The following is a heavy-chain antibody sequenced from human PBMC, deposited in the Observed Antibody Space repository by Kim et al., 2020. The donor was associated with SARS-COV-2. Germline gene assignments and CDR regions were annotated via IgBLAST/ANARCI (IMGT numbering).Heavy chain of an antibody. CDR2: INHSGST. Sequence: SETLSLTCAVYGGSFSGYYWSWIRQPPGKGLEWIGEINHSGSTNYNPSLKSRVTISVDTSKNQFSLKLSSVTAADTAVYYCAREGYSYGTRYYFDYWGQGTLVTVSS. CDR1: GGSFSGYY. CDR3: AREGYSYGTRYYFDY. D-gene: IGHD5-18*01. V-gene: IGHV4-34*01. J-gene: IGHJ4*02.